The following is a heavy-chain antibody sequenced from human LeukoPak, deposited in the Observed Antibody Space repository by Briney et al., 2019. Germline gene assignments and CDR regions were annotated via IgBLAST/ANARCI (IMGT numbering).Heavy chain of an antibody. J-gene: IGHJ4*03. V-gene: IGHV3-7*01. CDR1: GFTFSDFW. Sequence: GGSLRLSCAVSGFTFSDFWMNWVRQAPGKEMEWVASINQNGGENYYLHSLKCRFTVSRDNPTNSLYLQMSSLRAEDTAVYYCARDGTAPGLYFDLWGQGALVTVSS. D-gene: IGHD6-13*01. CDR3: ARDGTAPGLYFDL. CDR2: INQNGGEN.